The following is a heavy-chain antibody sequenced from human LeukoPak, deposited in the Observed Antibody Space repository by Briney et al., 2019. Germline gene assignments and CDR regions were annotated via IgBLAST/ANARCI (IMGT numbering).Heavy chain of an antibody. CDR1: GFTFSNYG. D-gene: IGHD6-13*01. J-gene: IGHJ4*02. Sequence: GGSLRLPCAASGFTFSNYGMHWVRQAPGRGLEWVAFIRYDGSNKYYADSVKGRFTISRDNPKNTLYLQMNSLRAEDTAVYYCAKMGAAGVDYWGQGTLVTVSS. CDR3: AKMGAAGVDY. V-gene: IGHV3-30*02. CDR2: IRYDGSNK.